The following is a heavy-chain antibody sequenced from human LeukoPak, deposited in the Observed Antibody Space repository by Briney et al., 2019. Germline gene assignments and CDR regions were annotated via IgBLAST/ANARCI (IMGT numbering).Heavy chain of an antibody. CDR2: IYYSGST. D-gene: IGHD2-15*01. V-gene: IGHV4-39*07. Sequence: PSETLSLTCTVSGGSISSSSYYWGWIRQPPGKGLEWIGSIYYSGSTYYNPSLKSRVTISVDTSKNQFSLKLSSVTAADTAVYYCAEEAVGSTPYYWGQGTLVTVSS. CDR3: AEEAVGSTPYY. J-gene: IGHJ4*02. CDR1: GGSISSSSYY.